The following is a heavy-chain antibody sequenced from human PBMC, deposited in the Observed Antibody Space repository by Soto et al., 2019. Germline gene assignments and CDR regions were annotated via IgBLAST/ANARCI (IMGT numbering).Heavy chain of an antibody. CDR1: GYTFTSYY. D-gene: IGHD6-13*01. J-gene: IGHJ5*02. CDR3: AREVGEYSSSSGFDP. V-gene: IGHV1-46*01. CDR2: INPSGGST. Sequence: GASVKVSCKASGYTFTSYYMHWVRQALGQGLEWMGIINPSGGSTSYAQKFQGRVTMTRDTSTSTVYMELSSLRSEDTAVYYCAREVGEYSSSSGFDPWGQGTLVTVSS.